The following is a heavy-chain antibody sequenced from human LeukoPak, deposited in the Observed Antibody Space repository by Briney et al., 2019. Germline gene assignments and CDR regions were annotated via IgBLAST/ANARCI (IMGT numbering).Heavy chain of an antibody. D-gene: IGHD5-24*01. CDR3: ARARDGYNL. Sequence: WFRQPPGKGLEWIGSIYYSGSTYYNPSLKSRVTISVDTSKNQFSLKLSSVTAADTAVYYCARARDGYNLWGQGTLVTVSS. CDR2: IYYSGST. J-gene: IGHJ4*02. V-gene: IGHV4-39*07.